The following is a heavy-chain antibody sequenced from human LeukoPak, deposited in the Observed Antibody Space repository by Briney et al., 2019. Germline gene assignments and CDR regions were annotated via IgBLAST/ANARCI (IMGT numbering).Heavy chain of an antibody. CDR2: INSDGSST. CDR3: ARDRPVAGTWSLKIYYYYGMDV. D-gene: IGHD6-19*01. V-gene: IGHV3-74*01. Sequence: PGGSLRLSCAASGFTFSSYWMHWVRQAPGKGLVWVSRINSDGSSTSYADSVKGRFTISRDNAKNTLYLQMNSLRAEDTAVYYCARDRPVAGTWSLKIYYYYGMDVWGQGTTVTVSS. J-gene: IGHJ6*02. CDR1: GFTFSSYW.